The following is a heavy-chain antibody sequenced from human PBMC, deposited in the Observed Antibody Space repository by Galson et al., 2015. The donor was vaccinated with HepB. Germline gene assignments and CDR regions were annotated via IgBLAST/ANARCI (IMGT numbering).Heavy chain of an antibody. D-gene: IGHD6-13*01. CDR3: APTYSSSRYYFDY. Sequence: SLRLSCAASGFTFSSYAMSWVRQAPGKGLEWVSAISGSGGSTYYADSVKGRFTISRDNSKNTLYLQMNSLRAEDTAVYYCAPTYSSSRYYFDYWGQGTLVTVSS. CDR2: ISGSGGST. V-gene: IGHV3-23*01. J-gene: IGHJ4*02. CDR1: GFTFSSYA.